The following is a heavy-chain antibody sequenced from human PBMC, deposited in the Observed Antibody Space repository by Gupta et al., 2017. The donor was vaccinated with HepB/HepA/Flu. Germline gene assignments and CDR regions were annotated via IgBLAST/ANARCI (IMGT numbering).Heavy chain of an antibody. V-gene: IGHV3-33*06. CDR1: GFTFSSHG. CDR3: ANSLAGRDSRGGNPGDY. Sequence: QVQLVESGGGVVQPGSSLRLSCAASGFTFSSHGMNRVRQVPGKGLEWVAVIWYDGSNKYYADSVKGRFTISRDNSKNTLYLKMNSLRAEDTAVYYCANSLAGRDSRGGNPGDYWGQGTLVTVSS. J-gene: IGHJ4*02. CDR2: IWYDGSNK. D-gene: IGHD6-19*01.